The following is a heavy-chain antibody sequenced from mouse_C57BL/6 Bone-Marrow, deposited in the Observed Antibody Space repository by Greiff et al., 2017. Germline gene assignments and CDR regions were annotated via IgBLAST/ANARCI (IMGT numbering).Heavy chain of an antibody. J-gene: IGHJ2*01. Sequence: VKLQQPGAELVMPGASVKLSCKASGYTFTSYWMHWVKQRPGQGLEWLGAIDPSDSYTNYNQKFKGKSPLTVDKSSSTAYMQLSSLTSEDSAVFYCARHYFDYWGPGTTLTVSS. CDR1: GYTFTSYW. CDR2: IDPSDSYT. V-gene: IGHV1-69*01. CDR3: ARHYFDY.